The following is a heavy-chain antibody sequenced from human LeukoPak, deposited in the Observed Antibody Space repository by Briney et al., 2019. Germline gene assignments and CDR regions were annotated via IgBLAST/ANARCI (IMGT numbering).Heavy chain of an antibody. J-gene: IGHJ4*02. Sequence: PGGSLRLSCVASVSYVLTRWMNWVRRAPGKGLEWVAIIKEDGSDKYYVDSVKGRFTISRDNAKNSVYLQMNSLRVEDTAVYYCASAAGWEFGYWGQGTLVTVSS. V-gene: IGHV3-7*01. CDR3: ASAAGWEFGY. CDR1: VSYVLTRW. D-gene: IGHD1-26*01. CDR2: IKEDGSDK.